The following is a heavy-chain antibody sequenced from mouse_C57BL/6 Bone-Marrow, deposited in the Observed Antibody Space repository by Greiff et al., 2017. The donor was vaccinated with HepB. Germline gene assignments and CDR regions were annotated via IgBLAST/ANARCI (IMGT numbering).Heavy chain of an antibody. CDR3: ARGDYDYDGGAPWFAY. D-gene: IGHD2-4*01. Sequence: QVQLQQPGAELVKPGASVKLSCKASGYTFTSYWMQWVKQRPGQGLEWIGEIDPSDSYTNYNQKFKGKATLTVDTSSSTAYMQLSSLTSEDSAVYYGARGDYDYDGGAPWFAYWGQGTLVTVSA. CDR1: GYTFTSYW. J-gene: IGHJ3*01. CDR2: IDPSDSYT. V-gene: IGHV1-50*01.